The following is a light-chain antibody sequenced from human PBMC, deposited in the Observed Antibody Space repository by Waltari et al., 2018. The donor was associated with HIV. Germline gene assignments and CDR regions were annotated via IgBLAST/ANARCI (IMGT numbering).Light chain of an antibody. J-gene: IGKJ1*01. Sequence: EIVLTQSPATLSLSPGERAILSCRASQTIRDTFLPWYQQRPGQAPTLLISGASPRATGIPDRFSGNGSGTEFTLTISRLEPADLAVYYCQQYGSPPRTFGQGTKVEIK. CDR3: QQYGSPPRT. CDR1: QTIRDTF. V-gene: IGKV3-20*01. CDR2: GAS.